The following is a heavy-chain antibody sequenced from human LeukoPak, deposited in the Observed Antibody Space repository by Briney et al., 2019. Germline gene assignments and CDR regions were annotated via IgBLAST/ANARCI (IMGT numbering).Heavy chain of an antibody. V-gene: IGHV4-59*01. J-gene: IGHJ4*02. CDR2: IYYSGST. CDR3: ARGEDYYDSSGYSH. Sequence: SETLSLTCTVSGGSISSYYWSWIRQPPGKGLEWIGYIYYSGSTNYNPSLKSRVTISVDTSKNQFSLKLSSVTAADTAVCYCARGEDYYDSSGYSHWGQGTLVTVSS. CDR1: GGSISSYY. D-gene: IGHD3-22*01.